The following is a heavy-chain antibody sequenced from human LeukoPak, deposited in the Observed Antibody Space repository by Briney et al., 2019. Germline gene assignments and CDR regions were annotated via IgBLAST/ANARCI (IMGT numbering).Heavy chain of an antibody. Sequence: ASVKVSCKASGYTFTSYAMHWVRQAPGQRLEWMGWINAGNGNTKYSQKFQGRVTITRDTSASTVYMELSSLRSEDTAVYYCARSSGYSYGYDYWGQGTLVTVSS. CDR2: INAGNGNT. D-gene: IGHD5-18*01. CDR1: GYTFTSYA. CDR3: ARSSGYSYGYDY. J-gene: IGHJ4*02. V-gene: IGHV1-3*01.